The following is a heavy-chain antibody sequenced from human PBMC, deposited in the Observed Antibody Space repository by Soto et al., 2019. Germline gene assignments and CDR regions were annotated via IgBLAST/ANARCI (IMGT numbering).Heavy chain of an antibody. V-gene: IGHV3-23*01. J-gene: IGHJ3*01. CDR1: GFTFASYA. D-gene: IGHD3-3*01. CDR3: AKDTVGGYSFWSGYYSDGLDV. CDR2: ISGSADGT. Sequence: EVKLLESGGSLAQPGGSLRLSCVGSGFTFASYAISWVRQAPGERLQWIAAISGSADGTDYAHSVRGRFTISRDNAKKTVHLQMDSLRVEDTVVYFCAKDTVGGYSFWSGYYSDGLDVWGQGTLVSVS.